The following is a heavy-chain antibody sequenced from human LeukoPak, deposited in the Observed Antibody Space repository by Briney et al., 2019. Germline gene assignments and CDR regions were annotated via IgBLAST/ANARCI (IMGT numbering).Heavy chain of an antibody. V-gene: IGHV3-30*18. CDR2: ISYDGSTK. CDR3: AKDREYYGAGPFDY. CDR1: GFTFSTYV. Sequence: GRSLRLSCAASGFTFSTYVMHWVRQAPGKGLEWVAVISYDGSTKYYEDSVRGRFTISRDNSENTLFLQMNSLRPEDTAVYYCAKDREYYGAGPFDYWGQGPLVSVSS. D-gene: IGHD3-10*01. J-gene: IGHJ4*02.